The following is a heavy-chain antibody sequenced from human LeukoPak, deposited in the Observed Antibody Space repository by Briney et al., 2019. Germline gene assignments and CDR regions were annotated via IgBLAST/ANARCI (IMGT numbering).Heavy chain of an antibody. CDR1: GYTFFDNY. J-gene: IGHJ5*02. CDR2: INPNSGDT. Sequence: ASVKVSCKASGYTFFDNYIHWVRQAPGQGLEWMGWINPNSGDTKYSQKFQGRVTMTRDTSINTAYMELSRLRSDDTAVYYCAKGAYNWFDPWGQGTLVIVSS. V-gene: IGHV1-2*02. CDR3: AKGAYNWFDP.